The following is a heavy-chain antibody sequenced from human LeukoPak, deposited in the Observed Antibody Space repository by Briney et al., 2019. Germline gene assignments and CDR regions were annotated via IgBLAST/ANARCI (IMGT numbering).Heavy chain of an antibody. D-gene: IGHD2-2*02. Sequence: GESLKIPCRGSGYSFTTYWIGWVRQMPGRGLEWMGIIYPGDSDTRYSPSFQGQVTISADKSIDTAYLQWTSLRPSDTAIYFCARYQMLLYRNFDYWGQGTLVTVSS. CDR2: IYPGDSDT. CDR1: GYSFTTYW. CDR3: ARYQMLLYRNFDY. V-gene: IGHV5-51*01. J-gene: IGHJ4*01.